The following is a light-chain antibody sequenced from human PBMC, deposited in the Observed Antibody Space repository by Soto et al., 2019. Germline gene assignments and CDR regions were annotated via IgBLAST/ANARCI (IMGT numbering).Light chain of an antibody. V-gene: IGKV1-5*03. CDR3: QHYNSYPEA. CDR2: KAS. J-gene: IGKJ1*01. Sequence: DIQMTQSPSTVSASVGDRVTITCRASQSINSWLAWYQQKPGKAPKLLIYKASTLKSGVPSRFSGSGSGTEFTLTISSLQPDDFATYYCQHYNSYPEAFGQGTKVDI. CDR1: QSINSW.